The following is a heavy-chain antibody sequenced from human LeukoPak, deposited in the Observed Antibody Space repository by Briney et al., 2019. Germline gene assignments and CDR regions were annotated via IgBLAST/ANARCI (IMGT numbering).Heavy chain of an antibody. CDR2: ISGSGGST. CDR3: AKNNLNFWSSFDY. J-gene: IGHJ4*02. Sequence: GGSLRLSCAASGFTFSSYAMSWVRQAPGKGLEWVSAISGSGGSTYYADSVKGRLSISRDNSKNTLYLQMNSLRAEDTAVYYCAKNNLNFWSSFDYWGQGALVTVSS. D-gene: IGHD3-3*01. CDR1: GFTFSSYA. V-gene: IGHV3-23*01.